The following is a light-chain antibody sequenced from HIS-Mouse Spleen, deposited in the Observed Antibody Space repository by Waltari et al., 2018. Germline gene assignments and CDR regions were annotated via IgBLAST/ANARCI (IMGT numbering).Light chain of an antibody. Sequence: SYVLTQPPSVSVAPGQTARTTCGGNNIGSKTVHWYQQKPGQAPVLVVYDDSDPPSGIPERFSGSNSGNTATLTISRVEAGDEADYYCQVWDSSSDHPVVFGGGTKLTVL. CDR3: QVWDSSSDHPVV. CDR1: NIGSKT. CDR2: DDS. V-gene: IGLV3-21*02. J-gene: IGLJ2*01.